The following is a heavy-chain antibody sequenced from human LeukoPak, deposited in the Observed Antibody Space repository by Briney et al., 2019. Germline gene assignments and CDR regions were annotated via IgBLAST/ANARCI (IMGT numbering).Heavy chain of an antibody. Sequence: GGSLRLSCAASGLTFSSYAMSWVRQAPGKGLEWVSAISGSGGSTYYADSVKGRFTISRDNSKNTLYLQMNSLRAEDTAVYYCAKLLMAMVRGVDIDCWGQGTLVTVSS. D-gene: IGHD3-10*01. CDR2: ISGSGGST. J-gene: IGHJ4*02. CDR3: AKLLMAMVRGVDIDC. CDR1: GLTFSSYA. V-gene: IGHV3-23*01.